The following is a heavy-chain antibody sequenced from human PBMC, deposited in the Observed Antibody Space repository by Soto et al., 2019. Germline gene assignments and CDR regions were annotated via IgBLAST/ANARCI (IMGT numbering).Heavy chain of an antibody. J-gene: IGHJ4*02. CDR1: GYSFTSYW. D-gene: IGHD1-1*01. V-gene: IGHV5-10-1*01. CDR2: IDPSDSYT. CDR3: ARHVGGSYLLFDH. Sequence: GESLKISCKGSGYSFTSYWITWVRQMPGKGLEWMGRIDPSDSYTNYSPSFEGHVTISVDKSIGTAYLQWGSLKASDTAVYYCARHVGGSYLLFDHWGQGTQVTVSS.